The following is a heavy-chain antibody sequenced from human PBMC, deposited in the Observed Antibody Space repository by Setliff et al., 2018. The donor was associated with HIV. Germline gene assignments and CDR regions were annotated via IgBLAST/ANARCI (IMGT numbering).Heavy chain of an antibody. D-gene: IGHD3-10*01. V-gene: IGHV1-69-2*01. CDR3: ATSGTYYYGSGTYHASAF. J-gene: IGHJ4*02. CDR1: GYIFTDYY. Sequence: ASVKVSCKSSGYIFTDYYMHWVQQAPGEGLEWMGRVDPQDGETKYAEKFQGRVTITADTSTGTSVMELSSLKSEDTPVYYCATSGTYYYGSGTYHASAFWGQGTLVTVSS. CDR2: VDPQDGET.